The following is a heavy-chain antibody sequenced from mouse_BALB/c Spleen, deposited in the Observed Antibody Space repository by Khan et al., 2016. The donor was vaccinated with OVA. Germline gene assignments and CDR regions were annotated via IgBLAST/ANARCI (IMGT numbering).Heavy chain of an antibody. CDR1: GYTFTDYN. D-gene: IGHD1-1*01. J-gene: IGHJ2*01. V-gene: IGHV1-18*01. CDR2: ITPNNGGT. Sequence: EVQLQQSGPELVKPGASVKIPCKASGYTFTDYNMDWVKQSPGKSLEWIGDITPNNGGTIYNQRFKGKATLTVDKSSSTAYMELRSLTSEDTAVYYCARGGHGSPFDYWGQGTTLTVSS. CDR3: ARGGHGSPFDY.